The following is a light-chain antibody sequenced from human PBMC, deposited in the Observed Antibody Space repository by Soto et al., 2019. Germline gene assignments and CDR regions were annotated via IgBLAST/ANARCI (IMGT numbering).Light chain of an antibody. CDR3: QQYTAWPLT. Sequence: EVEMTQSPATLSVSPGEGATLSCRASQSVTSNYLAWYQQKPGKAPRLLIHGISNRATGVPDRFSGSGSGTDFTLTISSLEPEDFAVYDCQQYTAWPLTFGQGAKVDIK. CDR1: QSVTSNY. V-gene: IGKV3-20*01. CDR2: GIS. J-gene: IGKJ1*01.